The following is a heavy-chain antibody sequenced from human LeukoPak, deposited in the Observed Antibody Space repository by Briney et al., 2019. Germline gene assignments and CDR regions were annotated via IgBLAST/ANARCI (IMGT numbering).Heavy chain of an antibody. J-gene: IGHJ4*02. CDR2: ISNSSSYI. CDR3: ARAPYDSSGYYYVGFDY. Sequence: GGSLRLSCAASGFNFSTYTMNWVRQAPGKGLEWVSSISNSSSYIYYADSMKGRFTISRDNSKNTLYLQMNSLRAEDTAVYYCARAPYDSSGYYYVGFDYWGQGTLVTVSS. D-gene: IGHD3-22*01. V-gene: IGHV3-21*01. CDR1: GFNFSTYT.